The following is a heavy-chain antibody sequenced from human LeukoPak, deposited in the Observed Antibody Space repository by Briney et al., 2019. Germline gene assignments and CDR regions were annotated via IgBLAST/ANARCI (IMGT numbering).Heavy chain of an antibody. CDR3: ARVFRWDYYYYYMDV. CDR2: IIPIFGTA. V-gene: IGHV1-69*05. Sequence: ASVKVSRKASGGTFSSYAISWVRQAPGQGLEWMGGIIPIFGTANYAQKFQGRVTITTDESTSTAYMELSSLRSEDTAVYYCARVFRWDYYYYYMDVWGKGTTVTVSS. CDR1: GGTFSSYA. D-gene: IGHD5-24*01. J-gene: IGHJ6*03.